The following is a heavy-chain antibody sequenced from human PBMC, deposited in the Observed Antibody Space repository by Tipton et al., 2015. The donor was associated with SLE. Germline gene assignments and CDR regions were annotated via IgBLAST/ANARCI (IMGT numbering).Heavy chain of an antibody. D-gene: IGHD3-22*01. CDR1: GFTFSSYG. J-gene: IGHJ4*02. Sequence: GSLRLSCAASGFTFSSYGMHWVRQAPGKGLEWVAFIRYDGGNKYYADSVKCRFTISRDNSKNTLYLQMNSLRAEDTAVYYCASSYYDSSGYYYDYWGQGTLVTVSS. V-gene: IGHV3-30*02. CDR2: IRYDGGNK. CDR3: ASSYYDSSGYYYDY.